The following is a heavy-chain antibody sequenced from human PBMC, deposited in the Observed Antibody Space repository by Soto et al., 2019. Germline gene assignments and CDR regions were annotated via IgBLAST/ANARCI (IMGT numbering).Heavy chain of an antibody. V-gene: IGHV4-61*01. D-gene: IGHD3-10*02. CDR1: GGSVRSGSYY. J-gene: IGHJ3*02. CDR3: ARDVREADAFDI. CDR2: IYYSGST. Sequence: QVQLQESGPGLVKPSETLSLTCTVSGGSVRSGSYYWSWIRQPPGKGLECIGFIYYSGSTNYNPSLKSRVTISVDTSKNQFSLKLSSVTAADTAVYYCARDVREADAFDIWGQGTMVTVSS.